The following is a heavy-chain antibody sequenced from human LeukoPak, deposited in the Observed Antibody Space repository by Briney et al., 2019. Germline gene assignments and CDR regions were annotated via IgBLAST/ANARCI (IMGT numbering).Heavy chain of an antibody. V-gene: IGHV1-2*02. CDR3: ARVPGPSSGWDNWFDP. CDR2: INPNSGGT. CDR1: GYTFTGYY. D-gene: IGHD6-19*01. J-gene: IGHJ5*02. Sequence: ASVKVSCKASGYTFTGYYMHWVRQAPGQGLEWMGWINPNSGGTNYAQKFQGRVTMTRDTSISTAYMELSRLRSDDTAVYYCARVPGPSSGWDNWFDPWGQGTLVTVSS.